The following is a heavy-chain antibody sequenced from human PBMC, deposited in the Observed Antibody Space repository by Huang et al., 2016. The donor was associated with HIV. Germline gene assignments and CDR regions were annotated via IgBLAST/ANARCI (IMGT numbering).Heavy chain of an antibody. J-gene: IGHJ4*02. CDR1: GFTFIDFA. CDR3: AKDPSSPYGDSYFEQ. V-gene: IGHV3-23*01. Sequence: EVQLLESGGGLVQPGGSLRLSCAASGFTFIDFAMSWVRQAPGKWLEWVSAIRGSGHSTYYADSVKGRFTISRDNSKNTLYLQMNKLRVEDTAVYFCAKDPSSPYGDSYFEQWGQGTLVTVSP. CDR2: IRGSGHST. D-gene: IGHD4-17*01.